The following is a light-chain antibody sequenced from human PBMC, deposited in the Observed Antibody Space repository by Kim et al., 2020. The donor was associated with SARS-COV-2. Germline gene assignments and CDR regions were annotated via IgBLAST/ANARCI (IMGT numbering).Light chain of an antibody. CDR3: QQYYTTPAIT. J-gene: IGKJ5*01. CDR2: WAS. CDR1: QSVFYSSNKKNY. Sequence: DIVMTQFPDSLAVSLGERATINCKSSQSVFYSSNKKNYLAWYQHKPGQPPNLLIYWASTRASGVPDRFSGSGSGTDFTLTISSLQAEDVAVYYCQQYYTTPAITFGQGTRLEIK. V-gene: IGKV4-1*01.